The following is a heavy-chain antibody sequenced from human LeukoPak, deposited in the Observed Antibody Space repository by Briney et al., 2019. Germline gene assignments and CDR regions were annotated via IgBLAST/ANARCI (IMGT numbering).Heavy chain of an antibody. CDR2: IKQDGSEK. CDR1: GVTFSSYW. J-gene: IGHJ4*02. D-gene: IGHD3-10*01. CDR3: ARDRGQLNY. V-gene: IGHV3-7*01. Sequence: PGGSLRLSCAASGVTFSSYWMSWVRQAPGKGLEWVANIKQDGSEKYYVDSVKGRFTISRDNAKNSLYLQMNSLRAEDTAVYYCARDRGQLNYWGQGTLVTVSS.